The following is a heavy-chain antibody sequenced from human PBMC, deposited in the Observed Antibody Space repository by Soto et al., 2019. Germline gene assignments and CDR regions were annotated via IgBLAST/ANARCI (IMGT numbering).Heavy chain of an antibody. J-gene: IGHJ4*02. CDR3: ARVGYDILTGYFSHHFDY. V-gene: IGHV1-18*01. CDR1: GYTFSSYG. CDR2: INISNGKT. D-gene: IGHD3-9*01. Sequence: QVQLVQSGAEVKKPGDAMKVSCKASGYTFSSYGISWVRQAPGRGLEWVGWINISNGKTNYAQKLQGRVTMTTDTSTRTVNMELRSLRSDDTAVYYCARVGYDILTGYFSHHFDYWGQGTLVTVSS.